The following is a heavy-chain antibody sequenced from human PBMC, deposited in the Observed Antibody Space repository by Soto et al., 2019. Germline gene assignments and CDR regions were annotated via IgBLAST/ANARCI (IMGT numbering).Heavy chain of an antibody. CDR1: GFTFSSYA. J-gene: IGHJ4*02. V-gene: IGHV3-23*01. D-gene: IGHD2-15*01. CDR3: AKAYDRGDIVVVVAASPVDY. Sequence: GGSLRLSCAASGFTFSSYAMSWVRQAPGKGLEWVSAISGSGGSTYYADSVKGRFTISRDNSKNTLYLQMNSLRAEDTAVYYCAKAYDRGDIVVVVAASPVDYWGQGTLVTVSS. CDR2: ISGSGGST.